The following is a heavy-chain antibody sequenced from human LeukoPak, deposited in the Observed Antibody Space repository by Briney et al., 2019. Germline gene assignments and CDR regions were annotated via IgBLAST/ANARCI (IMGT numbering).Heavy chain of an antibody. J-gene: IGHJ1*01. Sequence: PGGSLRLSCAASGFTFSNYGMHWVRQAPGKGLEWVAVIWYDGSNKYCSDSVKGRFTISRDNSKNTLYLQMSSLRAEDTAVYYCATTASRGPQSAEYFQYWGQGTLVTVSS. CDR1: GFTFSNYG. V-gene: IGHV3-33*01. CDR2: IWYDGSNK. CDR3: ATTASRGPQSAEYFQY.